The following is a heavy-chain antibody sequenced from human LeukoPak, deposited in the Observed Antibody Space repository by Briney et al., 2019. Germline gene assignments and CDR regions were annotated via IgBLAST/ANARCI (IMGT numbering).Heavy chain of an antibody. V-gene: IGHV1-69*04. D-gene: IGHD3-22*01. CDR2: IIPILGIA. Sequence: ASVKVSCKASGGTFSSYAISWVRQAPGQGLEWMGRIIPILGIANYAQKFQGRVTITADKSTSTAYMELSSLRSEDTAVYYCASSRYPYYYGSSGPYWYFDLWGRGTLVTVSS. CDR1: GGTFSSYA. J-gene: IGHJ2*01. CDR3: ASSRYPYYYGSSGPYWYFDL.